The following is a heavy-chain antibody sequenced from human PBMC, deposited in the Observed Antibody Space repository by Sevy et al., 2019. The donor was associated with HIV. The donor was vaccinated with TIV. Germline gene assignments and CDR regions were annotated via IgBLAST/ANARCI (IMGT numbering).Heavy chain of an antibody. D-gene: IGHD3-22*01. CDR1: GFTVSGNY. CDR3: AGAVEDYSDSSAWDWYFVL. CDR2: IFSGGNT. Sequence: GGSLRLSCAASGFTVSGNYMSWVRQAPGKGLEWVSGIFSGGNTHFADSVKGRFTISRDNSKNTLSLQMNSLSAEDTAVYYCAGAVEDYSDSSAWDWYFVLWGRGTLVTVSS. V-gene: IGHV3-66*01. J-gene: IGHJ2*01.